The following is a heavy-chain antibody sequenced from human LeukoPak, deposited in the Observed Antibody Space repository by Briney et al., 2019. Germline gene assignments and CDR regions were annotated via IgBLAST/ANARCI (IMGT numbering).Heavy chain of an antibody. D-gene: IGHD3-22*01. V-gene: IGHV3-23*01. CDR1: GFTFSNYG. CDR2: ISGSGDST. Sequence: GGSLRLSCAASGFTFSNYGMSWVRQVPGKGLEWVSSISGSGDSTYYSDSVRGRFTIPRDNAKNSLYLQMNSLRAEDTAVYYCASTGLFRPYYYYYMDVWGKGTTVTVSS. CDR3: ASTGLFRPYYYYYMDV. J-gene: IGHJ6*03.